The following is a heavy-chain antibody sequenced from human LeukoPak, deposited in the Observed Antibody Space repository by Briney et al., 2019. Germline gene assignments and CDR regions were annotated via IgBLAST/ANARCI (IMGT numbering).Heavy chain of an antibody. CDR2: ISGSGDST. J-gene: IGHJ5*02. V-gene: IGHV3-23*01. CDR3: AKDGGTYCSSTSCYKGP. Sequence: GGSLRLSCAASGFTFSSYAMSWVRQAPGKGLEWVSAISGSGDSTYYADSVKGRFTISRDNSKNTLYLQMNSLRAEDTAVYYCAKDGGTYCSSTSCYKGPWGQGTLVTVSS. CDR1: GFTFSSYA. D-gene: IGHD2-2*02.